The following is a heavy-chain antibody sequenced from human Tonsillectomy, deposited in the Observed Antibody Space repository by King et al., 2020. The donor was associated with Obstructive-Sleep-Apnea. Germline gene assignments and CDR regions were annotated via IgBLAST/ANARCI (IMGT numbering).Heavy chain of an antibody. J-gene: IGHJ4*02. V-gene: IGHV4-34*01. D-gene: IGHD3-3*01. CDR2: INHSGST. Sequence: VQLQQWGAGLLKPSETLSLTCAVYGGSFSGYYWSWIRQPPGKGLEWIGEINHSGSTNYNPSLKSRVTISVDTSKNQFSLKLSSVTAADTAVYYCARDRLRFLEWLYREFDYWGQGTLVTVSS. CDR1: GGSFSGYY. CDR3: ARDRLRFLEWLYREFDY.